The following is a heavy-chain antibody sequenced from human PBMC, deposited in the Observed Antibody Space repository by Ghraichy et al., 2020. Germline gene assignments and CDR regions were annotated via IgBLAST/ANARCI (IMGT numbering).Heavy chain of an antibody. CDR1: GGSISSDY. J-gene: IGHJ2*01. CDR3: ARAPWGSHWYFDL. Sequence: SETLSLTCTVSGGSISSDYWSWIRQPPGKGLEYIGCIFYSGNTNYNPSLKSRVTISLDTSKKYFSLNLSSVTAADTAVYYCARAPWGSHWYFDLWGRGTLVTVPS. CDR2: IFYSGNT. D-gene: IGHD7-27*01. V-gene: IGHV4-59*13.